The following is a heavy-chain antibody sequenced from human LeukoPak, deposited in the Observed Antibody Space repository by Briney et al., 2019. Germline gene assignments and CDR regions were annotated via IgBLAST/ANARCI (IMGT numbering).Heavy chain of an antibody. V-gene: IGHV7-4-1*02. J-gene: IGHJ4*02. CDR1: GYTFTSYA. CDR3: ARVLLIAVAGPGGLND. D-gene: IGHD6-19*01. Sequence: ASVKVSCKASGYTFTSYAMNWVRQAPGQGLEWMGWINTNTGNPTYAQGFTGRFVFSLDTSVSTAYLQISSLKAEDTAVYYCARVLLIAVAGPGGLNDWGQGTLVTVSS. CDR2: INTNTGNP.